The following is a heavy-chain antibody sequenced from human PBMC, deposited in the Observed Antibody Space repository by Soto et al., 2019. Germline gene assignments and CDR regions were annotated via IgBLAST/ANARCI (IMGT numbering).Heavy chain of an antibody. J-gene: IGHJ4*02. Sequence: QITLNESGPTQVKPRQTLTLTCTFSGFSLTTSGVGVGWIRQSPGKAPEWLALIYWDDDKRYSPSLKRRLTITKDTRKNQVVLTMADLDPADTATYYCAHRVLRTVFGLVTTTAIYFDFWGQGTPVAVSS. V-gene: IGHV2-5*02. CDR1: GFSLTTSGVG. CDR2: IYWDDDK. CDR3: AHRVLRTVFGLVTTTAIYFDF. D-gene: IGHD3-3*01.